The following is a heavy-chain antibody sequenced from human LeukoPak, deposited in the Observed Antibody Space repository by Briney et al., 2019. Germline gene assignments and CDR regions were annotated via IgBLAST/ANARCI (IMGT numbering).Heavy chain of an antibody. CDR1: GFTFSSYS. J-gene: IGHJ4*02. V-gene: IGHV3-21*01. D-gene: IGHD6-19*01. Sequence: GGSLRLSCAASGFTFSSYSMNWVRQAPGKGLEWVSSISSSSSYIYCADSVKGRFTISRDNAKKSVYLQMNSLRAEDTAVYYCARGSIYSSGWYTGFDYWGQGTLVTVSS. CDR3: ARGSIYSSGWYTGFDY. CDR2: ISSSSSYI.